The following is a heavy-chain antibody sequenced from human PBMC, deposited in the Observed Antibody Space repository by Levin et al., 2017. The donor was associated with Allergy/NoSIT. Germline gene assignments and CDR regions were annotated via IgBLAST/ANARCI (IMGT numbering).Heavy chain of an antibody. CDR1: GFTFSTYG. CDR3: AKDGTTGNFYLDY. D-gene: IGHD1-1*01. J-gene: IGHJ4*02. CDR2: ISYDGSNK. V-gene: IGHV3-30*18. Sequence: GGSLRLSCAASGFTFSTYGMHWVRQAPGKGLECVAVISYDGSNKYYADSVKGRFTISRDNSKNTLYLQMNSLRTEDTAVYYCAKDGTTGNFYLDYWGQGTLVTASS.